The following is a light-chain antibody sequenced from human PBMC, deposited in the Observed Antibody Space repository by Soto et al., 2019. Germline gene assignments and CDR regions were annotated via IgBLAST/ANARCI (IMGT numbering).Light chain of an antibody. CDR3: QQYGSSPRT. CDR1: QSISRY. J-gene: IGKJ1*01. V-gene: IGKV3-20*01. Sequence: EIVMTQSPGTLSLSPGERTTLSCRASQSISRYLAWYQQKPGQGPRLLIYGASSRATGTPDRFSGSGSGTDFTLTINRLEPEDFALYYCQQYGSSPRTFGQGTKVDIK. CDR2: GAS.